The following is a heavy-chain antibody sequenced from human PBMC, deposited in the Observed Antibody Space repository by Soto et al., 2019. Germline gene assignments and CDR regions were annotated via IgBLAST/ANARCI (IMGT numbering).Heavy chain of an antibody. Sequence: ASVKVSCKVSGYTLTELSMHWVRQAPGKGLEWMGGFDPEDGETIYAQKFQGRVTMTEDTSTDTAYMELSSLRSEDTAVYYCATGANIVLMVYALGFDYWGQGTLVTVSS. CDR3: ATGANIVLMVYALGFDY. V-gene: IGHV1-24*01. CDR1: GYTLTELS. D-gene: IGHD2-8*01. J-gene: IGHJ4*02. CDR2: FDPEDGET.